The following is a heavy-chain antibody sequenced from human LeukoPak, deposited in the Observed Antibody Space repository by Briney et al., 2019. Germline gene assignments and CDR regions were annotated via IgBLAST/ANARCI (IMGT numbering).Heavy chain of an antibody. CDR1: GYTFTNYY. CDR3: ARWSTADTAMDGFDY. Sequence: ASVKVSCKASGYTFTNYYIHWVRQAPGQGLEWMGWINSNRGGTNYAQKFQGRVTMTRDTSISTAYMELRSVRSDDTAVYYCARWSTADTAMDGFDYWGQGTLVTVSS. J-gene: IGHJ4*02. CDR2: INSNRGGT. V-gene: IGHV1-2*02. D-gene: IGHD5-18*01.